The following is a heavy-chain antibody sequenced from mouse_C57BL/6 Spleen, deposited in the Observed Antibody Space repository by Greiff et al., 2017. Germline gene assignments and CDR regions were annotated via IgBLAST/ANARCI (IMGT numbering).Heavy chain of an antibody. J-gene: IGHJ2*01. CDR2: IYPGDGDT. CDR1: GYAFSSYW. D-gene: IGHD2-3*01. CDR3: AQGESDDGYYFDY. V-gene: IGHV1-80*01. Sequence: VQLQQSGAELVKPGASVKISCKASGYAFSSYWMNWVKQRPGKGLEWIGQIYPGDGDTNYNGKFKGKATLSADKSSSTAYMQRSSLTSEDSAVYFCAQGESDDGYYFDYRGQSATLSVSS.